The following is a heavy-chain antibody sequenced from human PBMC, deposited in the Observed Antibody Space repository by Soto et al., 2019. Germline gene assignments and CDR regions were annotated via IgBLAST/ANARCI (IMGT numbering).Heavy chain of an antibody. D-gene: IGHD3-3*01. J-gene: IGHJ3*02. CDR3: ARETTIFGVVIYAFDI. CDR1: GFTFSSYG. Sequence: QVQLVESGGSVVQPGRSLRLSCAASGFTFSSYGMHWVRQAPGKGLEWVAVIWYDGSNKYYADSVKGRFTISRDNSKNTLYLQMNSLRAEDTAVYYCARETTIFGVVIYAFDIWGQGTMVTVSS. V-gene: IGHV3-33*01. CDR2: IWYDGSNK.